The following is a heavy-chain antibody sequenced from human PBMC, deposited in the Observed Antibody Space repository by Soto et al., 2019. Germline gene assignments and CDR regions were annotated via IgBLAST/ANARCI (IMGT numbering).Heavy chain of an antibody. V-gene: IGHV4-34*01. D-gene: IGHD2-2*01. CDR2: INHSGST. CDR3: AREVPATARNFDY. J-gene: IGHJ4*02. Sequence: SETLSLTCAVYGGSFSGYYWSWIRQPPGKGLEWIGEINHSGSTNYNPSLKSRVTISVDTSKNQFSLKLSSVTAADTAVYYCAREVPATARNFDYWGQGTLVTVSS. CDR1: GGSFSGYY.